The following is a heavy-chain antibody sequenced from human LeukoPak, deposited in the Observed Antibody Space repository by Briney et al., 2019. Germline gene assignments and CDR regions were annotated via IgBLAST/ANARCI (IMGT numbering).Heavy chain of an antibody. CDR1: GFTFSSYA. CDR3: ARDDYGDYSARNFDI. Sequence: GRSLRLSCAASGFTFSSYAMHWVRQAPGKGLEWVADISYDGSNKYYADSVKGRFTISRDNSKNTLYLQMNSLRAEDTAVYYSARDDYGDYSARNFDIWGQGTMVTVSS. CDR2: ISYDGSNK. J-gene: IGHJ3*02. D-gene: IGHD4-17*01. V-gene: IGHV3-30-3*01.